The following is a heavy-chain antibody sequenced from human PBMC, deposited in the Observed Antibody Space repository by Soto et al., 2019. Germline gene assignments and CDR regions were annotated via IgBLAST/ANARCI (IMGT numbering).Heavy chain of an antibody. J-gene: IGHJ4*02. Sequence: PWWSLRLSCAASVFTFLNHAMSWFRQAPGKGLQWLSSISGSGNSIYYADSVKGRFTISRDNSMNTLYLHMNSLTVEDTAVYYCARTPTTTAVTSRFDYWGQGNLVTVSS. CDR1: VFTFLNHA. CDR3: ARTPTTTAVTSRFDY. D-gene: IGHD1-1*01. CDR2: ISGSGNSI. V-gene: IGHV3-23*01.